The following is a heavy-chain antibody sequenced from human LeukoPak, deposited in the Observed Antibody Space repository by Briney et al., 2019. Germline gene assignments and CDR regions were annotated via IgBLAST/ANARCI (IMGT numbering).Heavy chain of an antibody. V-gene: IGHV2-5*02. CDR1: GFSLSTSGVG. J-gene: IGHJ4*02. Sequence: SGPTLVKPTQTLTLTCTFSGFSLSTSGVGVGWIRQPPGKALEWLALIYWDDDKHYSPSLKSRLTITKDTSKDQVVLTMTNMDPVDTATYYCAREGVTGKVDYWGQGTLVTVSS. CDR2: IYWDDDK. D-gene: IGHD6-19*01. CDR3: AREGVTGKVDY.